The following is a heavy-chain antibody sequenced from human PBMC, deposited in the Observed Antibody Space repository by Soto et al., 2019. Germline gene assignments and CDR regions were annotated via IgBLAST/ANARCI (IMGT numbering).Heavy chain of an antibody. CDR1: GNTFTDYW. J-gene: IGHJ6*02. D-gene: IGHD3-10*01. V-gene: IGHV5-51*04. CDR2: IYPADSDT. Sequence: GESLKISCKGSGNTFTDYWIAWVRQMPGKGLECMGIIYPADSDTRYSPSCQGRVAISADRPITTAFLQWNSLEASDSAMYYRARARILSGRFGLDVWGQGTTVTVSS. CDR3: ARARILSGRFGLDV.